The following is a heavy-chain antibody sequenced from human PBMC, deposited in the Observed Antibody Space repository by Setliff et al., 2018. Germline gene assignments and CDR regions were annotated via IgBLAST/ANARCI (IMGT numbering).Heavy chain of an antibody. CDR1: GGTFSSYA. CDR3: ATEKQPAAMFDS. CDR2: INAANENT. Sequence: ASVKVSCKASGGTFSSYAISWVRQAPGQGLEWMGWINAANENTQYSKKFQGRLTITRDTSANTAYMELSSLRTEDTAVYYCATEKQPAAMFDSWGQGTLVTVSS. D-gene: IGHD2-2*01. J-gene: IGHJ4*02. V-gene: IGHV1-3*01.